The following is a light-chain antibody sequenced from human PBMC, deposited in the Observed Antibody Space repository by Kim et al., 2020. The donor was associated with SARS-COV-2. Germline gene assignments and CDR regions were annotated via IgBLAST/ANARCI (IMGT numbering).Light chain of an antibody. CDR2: QDS. V-gene: IGLV3-1*01. CDR1: KLGDKY. J-gene: IGLJ1*01. CDR3: QAWDSSTAAV. Sequence: SYELTQPPSVSVSPGQTASITCSGDKLGDKYACWYQQKPGQSPVLVIYQDSKRPSGIPERFSGSNSGNTATLTISGTQAMDEADYYCQAWDSSTAAVFGTETKVTVL.